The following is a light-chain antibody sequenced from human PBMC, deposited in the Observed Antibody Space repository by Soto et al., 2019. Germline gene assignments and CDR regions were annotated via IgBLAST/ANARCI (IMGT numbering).Light chain of an antibody. Sequence: QSALTQPTSASGSPGQSVTISCTGTKNDIGVYDFVSWYQHHPGKAPRLIIYEVVQRPSGVPDRFSGSKSGNTASLTVSGLQAADEADYFCKSYAGSNTYVFGSVTKLTVL. CDR1: KNDIGVYDF. V-gene: IGLV2-8*01. J-gene: IGLJ1*01. CDR3: KSYAGSNTYV. CDR2: EVV.